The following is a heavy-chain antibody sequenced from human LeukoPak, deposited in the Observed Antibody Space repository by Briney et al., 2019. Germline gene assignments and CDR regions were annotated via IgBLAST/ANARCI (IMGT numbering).Heavy chain of an antibody. D-gene: IGHD1-14*01. Sequence: SETLSLTCTVSGGSISSYYWSWIRQPPGKGLELIGYIYYSGSTNYNPSLKSRVTISVDTSKNQFSLKLSSVTAADTAVYYCARAVSPYPGYPFDIWGQGTMVTVSS. CDR1: GGSISSYY. V-gene: IGHV4-59*01. J-gene: IGHJ3*02. CDR2: IYYSGST. CDR3: ARAVSPYPGYPFDI.